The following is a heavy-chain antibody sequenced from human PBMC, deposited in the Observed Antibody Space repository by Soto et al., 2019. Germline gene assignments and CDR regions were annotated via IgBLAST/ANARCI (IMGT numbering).Heavy chain of an antibody. D-gene: IGHD6-6*01. J-gene: IGHJ4*02. CDR2: ITRDGYNK. Sequence: GGSLRLSCAASGFPFSSYALNWVRQAPGKGLEWVASITRDGYNKYYADSVKGRFTISRDNSKNTLSLQMTALRVEDSSVYYCTKSSGGSSSVGMDYWGPGTLVTVSS. CDR1: GFPFSSYA. V-gene: IGHV3-30*04. CDR3: TKSSGGSSSVGMDY.